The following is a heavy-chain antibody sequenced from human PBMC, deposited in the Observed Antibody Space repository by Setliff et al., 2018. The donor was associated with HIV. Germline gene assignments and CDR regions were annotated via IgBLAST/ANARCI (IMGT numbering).Heavy chain of an antibody. CDR2: IYTSGST. CDR1: GGSISSHY. CDR3: ARDRRGYYYGSGSCYMDV. V-gene: IGHV4-4*08. D-gene: IGHD3-10*01. Sequence: SETLSLTCTVSGGSISSHYWSWIRQPPGKGLEWIGHIYTSGSTNYNPSRKSLVTMSVGTSKNQFSLKLSSVTAADTAVYYCARDRRGYYYGSGSCYMDVWGTGTTVTVSS. J-gene: IGHJ6*03.